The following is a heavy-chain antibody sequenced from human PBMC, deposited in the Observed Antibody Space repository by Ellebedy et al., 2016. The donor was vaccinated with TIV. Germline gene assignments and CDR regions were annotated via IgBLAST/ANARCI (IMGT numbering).Heavy chain of an antibody. J-gene: IGHJ6*02. Sequence: AASVKVSCKVSGYILSELSMHWVRQAPGKGLEWMGGLDPQNGKRSYAQKFQGRVTMTEDRSTDTAYMELRSLRSADTAVYYCATMQLRFFVSYAMDVWGQGTTVTVSS. D-gene: IGHD3-3*01. CDR1: GYILSELS. V-gene: IGHV1-24*01. CDR2: LDPQNGKR. CDR3: ATMQLRFFVSYAMDV.